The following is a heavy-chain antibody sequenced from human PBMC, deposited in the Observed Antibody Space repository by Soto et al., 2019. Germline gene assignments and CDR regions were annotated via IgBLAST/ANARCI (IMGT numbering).Heavy chain of an antibody. Sequence: GGSLRLSCAASGFTFSSYWLHLVRQAPGKGLVWVSRINSDGSSTSYADSVKGRFTISRDNAKDTLYLQMNSLRAEDTAVYYCARDSRSGGSDQRYYYMDVWGKGTTVTVAS. D-gene: IGHD2-15*01. CDR1: GFTFSSYW. J-gene: IGHJ6*03. CDR3: ARDSRSGGSDQRYYYMDV. CDR2: INSDGSST. V-gene: IGHV3-74*01.